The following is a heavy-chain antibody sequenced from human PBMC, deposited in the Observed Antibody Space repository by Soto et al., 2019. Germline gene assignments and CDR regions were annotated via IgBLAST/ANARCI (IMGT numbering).Heavy chain of an antibody. CDR3: ARVGLMWFGEVLSDYYYGMDV. CDR1: GGSFSGYY. Sequence: PSETLSLTCAVYGGSFSGYYWSWIRQPPGKGLEWIGEINHSGSTNYNPSLKSRVTISVDTSKNQFSLKLSSVTAADTAVYYCARVGLMWFGEVLSDYYYGMDVWGQGTTVTVSS. CDR2: INHSGST. J-gene: IGHJ6*02. D-gene: IGHD3-10*01. V-gene: IGHV4-34*01.